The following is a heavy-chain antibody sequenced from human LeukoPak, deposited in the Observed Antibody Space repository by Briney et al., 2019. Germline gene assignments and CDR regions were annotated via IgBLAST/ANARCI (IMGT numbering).Heavy chain of an antibody. CDR2: IYTSGST. Sequence: SETLSLTCTVSGGSISSYYWSWIRQPAGKGLEWIGRIYTSGSTNYNPSLKSRVTMSVDTSKNQFSLKLSSVTAADTAVYYCASVEVASEGDAFDIWGQGTMVTVSS. CDR1: GGSISSYY. J-gene: IGHJ3*02. V-gene: IGHV4-4*07. CDR3: ASVEVASEGDAFDI. D-gene: IGHD5-24*01.